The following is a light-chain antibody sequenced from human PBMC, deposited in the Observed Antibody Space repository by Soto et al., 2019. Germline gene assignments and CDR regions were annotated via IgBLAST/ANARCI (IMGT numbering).Light chain of an antibody. CDR2: GAS. J-gene: IGKJ3*01. CDR1: QIVDSK. CDR3: QQYKNWPPFT. V-gene: IGKV3-15*01. Sequence: EIVLTHSPATLSLSPGEIATLSCRASQIVDSKLAWYQQKPGQAPRLLIYGASTRATGIPARFSGSGSGTEFTLTISSLQSEDFAVYYCQQYKNWPPFTFGPGTKVDIK.